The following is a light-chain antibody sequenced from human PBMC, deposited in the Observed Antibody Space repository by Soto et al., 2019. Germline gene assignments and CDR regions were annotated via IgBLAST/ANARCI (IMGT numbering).Light chain of an antibody. J-gene: IGLJ1*01. V-gene: IGLV1-40*01. Sequence: QSVLTQSPSVSGAPGQMVTISCTGSSSNIGADSDVHWYQQLPGTAPKRLIYSNTNRPSGVPGRFSGSRSGTSASLAITGLQAEDECDYYCQSYDSRLSAYVFGTGTKLTVL. CDR2: SNT. CDR1: SSNIGADSD. CDR3: QSYDSRLSAYV.